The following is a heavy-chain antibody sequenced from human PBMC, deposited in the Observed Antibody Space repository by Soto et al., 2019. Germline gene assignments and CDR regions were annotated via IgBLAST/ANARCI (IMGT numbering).Heavy chain of an antibody. V-gene: IGHV3-48*01. CDR3: ARAYCSGGSCKYYYYGMDV. CDR1: GFIFSSYS. Sequence: GGSLRLSCAASGFIFSSYSMKWVRQAPGKGLEWVAYIDSSSANIYYADSVKGRFSISRDNAKNSVYLQTNSLRAEDTAVYYCARAYCSGGSCKYYYYGMDVWGQGTTVTVS. D-gene: IGHD2-15*01. J-gene: IGHJ6*02. CDR2: IDSSSANI.